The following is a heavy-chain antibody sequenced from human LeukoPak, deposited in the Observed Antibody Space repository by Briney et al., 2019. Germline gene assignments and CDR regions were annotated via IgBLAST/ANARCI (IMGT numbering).Heavy chain of an antibody. CDR3: ARAPIGSVTFDY. CDR1: GGSISSYY. D-gene: IGHD2-21*01. J-gene: IGHJ4*02. Sequence: PSETLSLTCTVSGGSISSYYWSWIRQPPGKGLEWIGYIYYSGSTNYNPSLKGRVTISVDTSKNQFSLKLSSVTAADTAVYYCARAPIGSVTFDYWGQGTLVTVSS. V-gene: IGHV4-59*01. CDR2: IYYSGST.